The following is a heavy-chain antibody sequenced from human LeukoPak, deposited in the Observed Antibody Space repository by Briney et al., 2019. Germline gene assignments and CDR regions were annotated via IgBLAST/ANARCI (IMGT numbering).Heavy chain of an antibody. CDR3: ARLSGYSSGHYYSDY. V-gene: IGHV4-59*01. CDR1: GGFISSDY. Sequence: SETLSLTCTVSGGFISSDYWRWIRQPPGKGLEWIGYIYYRGSTNYNPSLKSRVTISVDTSKNQFSLKLSSVTAADTAVYYCARLSGYSSGHYYSDYWGQGTLVTVSS. J-gene: IGHJ4*02. D-gene: IGHD3-22*01. CDR2: IYYRGST.